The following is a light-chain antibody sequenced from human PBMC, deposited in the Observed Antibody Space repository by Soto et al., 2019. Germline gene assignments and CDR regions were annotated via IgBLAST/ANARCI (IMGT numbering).Light chain of an antibody. Sequence: EIMMTQSPSTLSASAGERATLSCRASQSVSSNLAWYQQKPGQAPRLLIYGASTSATGIPERFSGGGSGTDLTITTSSIQHPDVVVSYCCQHNNCYPPFGQGTKVDNK. CDR2: GAS. J-gene: IGKJ1*01. V-gene: IGKV3D-15*01. CDR1: QSVSSN. CDR3: CQHNNCYPP.